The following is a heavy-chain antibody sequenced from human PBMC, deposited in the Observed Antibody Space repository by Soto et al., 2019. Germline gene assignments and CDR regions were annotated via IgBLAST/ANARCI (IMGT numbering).Heavy chain of an antibody. Sequence: GGSLRLSCAASGFTFSGSAMHWVRQASGKGLEWVGRIRSKANGYATAYAASVKGRFTISRDDSKNTAYLQMNSLKTEDTAVYYCTSWEPTPRVRDYWGQGTLVTVSS. CDR1: GFTFSGSA. CDR3: TSWEPTPRVRDY. D-gene: IGHD1-1*01. V-gene: IGHV3-73*01. CDR2: IRSKANGYAT. J-gene: IGHJ4*02.